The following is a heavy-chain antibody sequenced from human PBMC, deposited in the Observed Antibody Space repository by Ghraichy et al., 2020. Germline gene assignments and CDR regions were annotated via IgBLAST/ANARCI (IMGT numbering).Heavy chain of an antibody. J-gene: IGHJ6*03. V-gene: IGHV4-39*01. D-gene: IGHD3-10*02. CDR2: IYYSGST. CDR3: ARHVPTLPTYYMDV. Sequence: SETLSLTCTVSGGSISSSSYYWGWIRQPPGKGLEWIGNIYYSGSTYYNPSLKSRVTISVDTPKNQFSLKLSSVTAADTAVYYCARHVPTLPTYYMDVWGKGTTVTVSS. CDR1: GGSISSSSYY.